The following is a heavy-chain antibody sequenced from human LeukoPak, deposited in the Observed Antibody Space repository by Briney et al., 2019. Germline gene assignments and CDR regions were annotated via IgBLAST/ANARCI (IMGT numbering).Heavy chain of an antibody. CDR2: IYSGGST. Sequence: PGGSLRLSCAASGFTVSSNYMSWVRQAPGKGLEWVSVIYSGGSTYYADSVKGRFTISRDNAKNSLYLQMNSLRAEDTAVYYCARIGSYYDSSGYYQDTDFDYWGQGTLVTVSS. CDR1: GFTVSSNY. CDR3: ARIGSYYDSSGYYQDTDFDY. D-gene: IGHD3-22*01. J-gene: IGHJ4*02. V-gene: IGHV3-66*01.